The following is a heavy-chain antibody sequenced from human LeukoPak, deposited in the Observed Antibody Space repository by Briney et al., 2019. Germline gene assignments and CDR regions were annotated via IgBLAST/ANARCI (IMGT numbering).Heavy chain of an antibody. J-gene: IGHJ3*02. D-gene: IGHD3-22*01. CDR1: GFTFDDYA. CDR3: AKDIPVNYDSSGQDAFDI. V-gene: IGHV3-9*01. Sequence: GGSLRLSCAASGFTFDDYAMHWVRQAPGKGLEWVSGISWNSGSIGYADSVKGRFTISRDNAKNSLYLQMNSLRAEDTALYYCAKDIPVNYDSSGQDAFDIWGQGTMVTVSS. CDR2: ISWNSGSI.